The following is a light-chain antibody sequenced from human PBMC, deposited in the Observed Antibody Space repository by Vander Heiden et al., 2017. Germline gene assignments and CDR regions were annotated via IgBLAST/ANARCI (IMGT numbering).Light chain of an antibody. Sequence: DIQMTQSPSFLSASVGDKITITCQASLDITNYLNWYQQKPGKAPKLLIYDASNLETGVPSRFSGSGSGTHFTFTISSLQPEDFATYYCQQDDYLPHTFGQGTRMEIK. J-gene: IGKJ5*01. CDR3: QQDDYLPHT. CDR2: DAS. CDR1: LDITNY. V-gene: IGKV1-33*01.